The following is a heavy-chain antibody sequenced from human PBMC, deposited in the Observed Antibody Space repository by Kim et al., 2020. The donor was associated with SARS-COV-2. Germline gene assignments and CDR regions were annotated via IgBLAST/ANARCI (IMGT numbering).Heavy chain of an antibody. D-gene: IGHD5-18*01. CDR1: GGSFSGYY. CDR3: ARGRRGYSYGSDY. CDR2: INHSGST. V-gene: IGHV4-34*01. J-gene: IGHJ4*02. Sequence: SETLSLTCAVYGGSFSGYYWSWIRQPPGKGLEWIGEINHSGSTNYNPSLKSRVTISVDTSKNQFSLKLSSVTAADTAVYYCARGRRGYSYGSDYWGQGTLVTVSS.